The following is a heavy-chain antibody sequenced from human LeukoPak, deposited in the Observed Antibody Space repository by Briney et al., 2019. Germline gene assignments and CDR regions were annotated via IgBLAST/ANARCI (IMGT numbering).Heavy chain of an antibody. CDR1: GSPFTSYW. D-gene: IGHD2-15*01. V-gene: IGHV5-51*01. J-gene: IGHJ3*02. Sequence: GASLKISCECSGSPFTSYWIAGVRPMPGKGLEWMGIIYPGDSDTRYSPSFQGQVTISADKSISTAYLQWSSLTASDTAMYFCARPGVVAATTSHAAFDIWGQGTLVSVSS. CDR2: IYPGDSDT. CDR3: ARPGVVAATTSHAAFDI.